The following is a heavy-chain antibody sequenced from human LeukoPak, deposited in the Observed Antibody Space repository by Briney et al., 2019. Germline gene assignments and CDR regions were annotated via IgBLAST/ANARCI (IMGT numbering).Heavy chain of an antibody. V-gene: IGHV4-39*01. J-gene: IGHJ3*02. Sequence: SETLSLTCTVSGGSISSSSYYWGWIRQPPGKGLEWIGSIYYSGSTYYNPSLKSRVTISVDTSTNQFYLKLTSVTAAATAVYYCARTYYDCWSGYARDDFDIWGQGTMVTVSS. CDR2: IYYSGST. CDR3: ARTYYDCWSGYARDDFDI. CDR1: GGSISSSSYY. D-gene: IGHD3-3*01.